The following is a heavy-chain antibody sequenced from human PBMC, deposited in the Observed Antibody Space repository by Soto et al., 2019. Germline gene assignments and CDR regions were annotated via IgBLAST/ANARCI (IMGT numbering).Heavy chain of an antibody. CDR1: GDSIGSGQHY. CDR3: ARGAIVVLDQRAPRKGRLNWFDP. Sequence: KASETLSLTCTVSGDSIGSGQHYWGWVRQSPGKGLEWIGSIYYSVATCTNPSLRGRLTISSDMPKNQFFLTLRSVTAADTAVYYCARGAIVVLDQRAPRKGRLNWFDPWGPGTLVTVSS. CDR2: IYYSVAT. V-gene: IGHV4-39*02. J-gene: IGHJ5*02. D-gene: IGHD1-26*01.